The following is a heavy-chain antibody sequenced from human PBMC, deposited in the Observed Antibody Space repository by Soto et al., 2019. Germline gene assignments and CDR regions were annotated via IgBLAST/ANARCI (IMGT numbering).Heavy chain of an antibody. CDR3: AREHDSSGYLDY. CDR1: GFTFSSYG. D-gene: IGHD3-22*01. Sequence: QVQLVESGGGVVQPGRSLRLSCAASGFTFSSYGMHWVRQAPGKGLEWVAVIWYDGSNKYYADSVKGQFTISRDNSKNTLYLQMNSLRAEDTAVYYCAREHDSSGYLDYCGQGTLVTVSS. CDR2: IWYDGSNK. V-gene: IGHV3-33*01. J-gene: IGHJ4*02.